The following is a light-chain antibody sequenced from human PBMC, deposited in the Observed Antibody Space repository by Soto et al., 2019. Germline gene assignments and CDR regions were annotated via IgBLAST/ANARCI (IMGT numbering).Light chain of an antibody. CDR1: QSLVHSDGNTY. CDR3: MQGTHWPLFT. CDR2: QVS. J-gene: IGKJ2*01. Sequence: DVVMTQSPLSLPATLGQPASISCKSSQSLVHSDGNTYLNWFQQRPGQSPRRLIYQVSHRDSGVPDRFSGSGSATDFTLKISRVEAEDVGVYYCMQGTHWPLFTFGQGTKLEIK. V-gene: IGKV2-30*02.